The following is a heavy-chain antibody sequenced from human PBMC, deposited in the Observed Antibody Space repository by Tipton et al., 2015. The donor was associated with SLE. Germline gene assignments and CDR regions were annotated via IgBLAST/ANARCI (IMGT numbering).Heavy chain of an antibody. D-gene: IGHD5-24*01. J-gene: IGHJ3*02. CDR2: IYDRGST. CDR1: GGSISSGDYY. CDR3: ARKVNGQRWLQWGAFDI. Sequence: TLSLTCTVSGGSISSGDYYWSWIRQPPGKGLEWIGYIYDRGSTNYNPSLKSRVTISVDTSKNQVSLRLTSVTAADTAVYYCARKVNGQRWLQWGAFDIWGQGTMVTVSS. V-gene: IGHV4-30-4*01.